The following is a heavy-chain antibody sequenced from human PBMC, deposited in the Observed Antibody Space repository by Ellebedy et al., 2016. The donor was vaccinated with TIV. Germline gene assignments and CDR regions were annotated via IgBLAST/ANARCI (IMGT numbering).Heavy chain of an antibody. CDR3: AKDTDANYLDH. CDR2: IRTNSYNT. V-gene: IGHV3-23*01. D-gene: IGHD5-24*01. J-gene: IGHJ5*02. Sequence: GGSLRLXXAASGFTLGNYEMTWVRQAPGKGLQWVAIIRTNSYNTLYADSVKGRFTISRDNSKNTLYLQMTSLRADDAAVYYCAKDTDANYLDHWGQGTLVTVSS. CDR1: GFTLGNYE.